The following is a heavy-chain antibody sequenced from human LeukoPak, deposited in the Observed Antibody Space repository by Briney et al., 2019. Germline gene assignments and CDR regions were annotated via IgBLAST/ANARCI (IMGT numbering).Heavy chain of an antibody. V-gene: IGHV1-18*01. CDR3: ARAARRGHYDSSGYYYYY. J-gene: IGHJ4*02. Sequence: GASVKVSCKASGYTFTSYGISWVRQAPGQGLEWMGWISAYNGNTNYAQKLQGRVTMTTDTSTSTAYMELRSLRSDDPAVYYCARAARRGHYDSSGYYYYYWGQGTLVTVSS. D-gene: IGHD3-22*01. CDR1: GYTFTSYG. CDR2: ISAYNGNT.